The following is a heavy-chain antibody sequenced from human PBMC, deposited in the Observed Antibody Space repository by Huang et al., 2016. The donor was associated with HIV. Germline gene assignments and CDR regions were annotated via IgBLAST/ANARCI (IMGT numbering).Heavy chain of an antibody. V-gene: IGHV1-18*01. CDR2: IGADNGVT. CDR3: ARDSPLLGVVIVVVPTAPNAFDI. Sequence: QVQLVQSGVEVKKPGASVKVSCKASGYTFTSYGISWVRQAPGQGLEGRGWIGADNGVTTYAQNGQGRVTMTTDTSTSTAYMELRSLRSDDTAVYYCARDSPLLGVVIVVVPTAPNAFDIWGQGTMVTVSS. J-gene: IGHJ3*02. D-gene: IGHD2-2*01. CDR1: GYTFTSYG.